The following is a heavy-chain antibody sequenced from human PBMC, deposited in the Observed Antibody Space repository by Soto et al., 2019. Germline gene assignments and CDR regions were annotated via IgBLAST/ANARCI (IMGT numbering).Heavy chain of an antibody. D-gene: IGHD3-3*01. Sequence: PSETLSRTWTVSGCSISSNYLTWIRQSPGKGLEWIGSIYHSGSTYYNPYLKSRVTISVDTSKNQFSLKLSSVTAADTAVYYCARSFYFGVVARPGAFDIWGQGTTVTVSS. CDR3: ARSFYFGVVARPGAFDI. CDR2: IYHSGST. J-gene: IGHJ3*02. V-gene: IGHV4-38-2*02. CDR1: GCSISSNY.